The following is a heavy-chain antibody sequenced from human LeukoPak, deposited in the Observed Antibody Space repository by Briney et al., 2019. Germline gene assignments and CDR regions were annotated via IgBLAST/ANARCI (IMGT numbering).Heavy chain of an antibody. CDR1: GGSISSSYW. D-gene: IGHD5-12*01. V-gene: IGHV4-4*02. Sequence: SGTLSLACAVSGGSISSSYWWSWVRQPPGKGLEWIGEIYNRGTTNYNPSLKSRVTISVDKSKTQFSLKLSSVTAADTAVYYCARKAYEALPFDCWGEGTLVTVSS. CDR3: ARKAYEALPFDC. CDR2: IYNRGTT. J-gene: IGHJ4*02.